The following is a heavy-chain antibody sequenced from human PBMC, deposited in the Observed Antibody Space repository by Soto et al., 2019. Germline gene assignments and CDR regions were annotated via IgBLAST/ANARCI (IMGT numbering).Heavy chain of an antibody. V-gene: IGHV4-39*01. Sequence: PSETLSLTCTVSGGSISSSSYYWGWIRQPPGKGLEWIGSIYYSGSTYYNPSLKSRVTISVDTSKNQFSLKLSSVTAADTAVYYCARRYDFWSGPVYYYYGMDVWGQGTTVTVSS. CDR1: GGSISSSSYY. D-gene: IGHD3-3*01. J-gene: IGHJ6*02. CDR2: IYYSGST. CDR3: ARRYDFWSGPVYYYYGMDV.